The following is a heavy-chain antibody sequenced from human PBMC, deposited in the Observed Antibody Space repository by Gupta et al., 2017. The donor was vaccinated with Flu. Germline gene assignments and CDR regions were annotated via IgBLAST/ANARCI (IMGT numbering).Heavy chain of an antibody. Sequence: EVQLLESGGGLLQPGGSLRLPCAASGFIFSNYAMTWVRQAPGKGLEWVSTISGSGLSTYYADSVKGRFTISRDNSKNTLYLQVNSLRGEDTAIYYCAKGVRGVIPAGILDYWGQGTLVTVSS. J-gene: IGHJ4*02. CDR2: ISGSGLST. CDR1: GFIFSNYA. V-gene: IGHV3-23*01. D-gene: IGHD2-2*01. CDR3: AKGVRGVIPAGILDY.